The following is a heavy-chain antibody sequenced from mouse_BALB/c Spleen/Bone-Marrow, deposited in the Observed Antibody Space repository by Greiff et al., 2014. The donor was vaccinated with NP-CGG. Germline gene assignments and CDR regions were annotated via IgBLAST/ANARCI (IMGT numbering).Heavy chain of an antibody. Sequence: EVQLVESGPGLVKPSQSLSLTCTVTGYSITSDYAWNWIRQFPGNKLEWMGYISYSGSTSYNPSLKSRISITRDTPKNQFFLQLNSVTTEDTATYYCARGITMAWFAYWGQGTLVTVSA. CDR3: ARGITMAWFAY. D-gene: IGHD2-4*01. V-gene: IGHV3-2*02. CDR2: ISYSGST. J-gene: IGHJ3*01. CDR1: GYSITSDYA.